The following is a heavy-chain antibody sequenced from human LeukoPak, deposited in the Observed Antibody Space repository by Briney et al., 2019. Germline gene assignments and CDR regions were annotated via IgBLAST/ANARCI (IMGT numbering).Heavy chain of an antibody. Sequence: NPGGSLRLSCAASGFTFSDYYMSWIRQAPGKGLEWVSYISSSSSYTNYADSVKGRFTISRDNAKNSLYLQMNSLRAEDTAVYYCARVAGVDCGGDCYPEPFDYWGQGTLVTVSS. CDR2: ISSSSSYT. V-gene: IGHV3-11*05. D-gene: IGHD2-21*02. J-gene: IGHJ4*02. CDR3: ARVAGVDCGGDCYPEPFDY. CDR1: GFTFSDYY.